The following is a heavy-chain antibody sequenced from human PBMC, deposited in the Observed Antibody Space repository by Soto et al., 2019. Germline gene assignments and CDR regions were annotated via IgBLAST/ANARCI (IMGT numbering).Heavy chain of an antibody. CDR2: ISWNSGSI. J-gene: IGHJ6*02. CDR1: GFTFDDYA. D-gene: IGHD3-3*01. V-gene: IGHV3-9*01. Sequence: GGSLRLSCAASGFTFDDYAMHWVRQAPGKGLEWVSGISWNSGSIGYADSVKGRFTISRDNAKNSLYLQMNSLRAEDTALYCCAKEVITYYDFWSGYSNGMDVWGQGTTVTVSS. CDR3: AKEVITYYDFWSGYSNGMDV.